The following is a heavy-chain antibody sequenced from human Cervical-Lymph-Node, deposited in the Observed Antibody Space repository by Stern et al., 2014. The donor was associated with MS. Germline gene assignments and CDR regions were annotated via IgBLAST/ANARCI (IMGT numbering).Heavy chain of an antibody. CDR1: GFSVSDYD. Sequence: VHLVGSGEGLIKPGGSLRLSGAASGFSVSDYDMSWVRQAPGKGLEWVSYISTPSTYTNYADSVKGRFTISRDNAKNTVFLQMNNLGAEDTAVYYCARENWNHNWFDPWGQGTLVTVSS. CDR3: ARENWNHNWFDP. J-gene: IGHJ5*02. CDR2: ISTPSTYT. V-gene: IGHV3-11*06. D-gene: IGHD1-1*01.